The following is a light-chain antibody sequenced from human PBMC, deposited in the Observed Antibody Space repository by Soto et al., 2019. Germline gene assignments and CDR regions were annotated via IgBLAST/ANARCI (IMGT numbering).Light chain of an antibody. V-gene: IGLV2-14*01. CDR1: SSDVGGYNH. CDR2: AVS. J-gene: IGLJ2*01. Sequence: QSALTQPASVSGSPGQSITISCTGTSSDVGGYNHVSWYQHSPGKAPKLILFAVSDRPSGVPHLFSGSKSGNTASLTISGLHADYEADYYCCSYTSLSTVVFGGGTKVTVL. CDR3: CSYTSLSTVV.